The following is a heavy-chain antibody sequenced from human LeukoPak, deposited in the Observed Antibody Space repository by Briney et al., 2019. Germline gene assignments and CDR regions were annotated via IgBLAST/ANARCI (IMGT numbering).Heavy chain of an antibody. D-gene: IGHD1-26*01. CDR1: GFTFSSYE. CDR2: ISGSGTTI. CDR3: VRGWGRLDSGSPFPE. J-gene: IGHJ4*02. Sequence: GGSLRLSCAASGFTFSSYEMNWVRQAPGKGLEWASYISGSGTTIYYADSVKGRFSISRDNANNSLYLQMNSLRAEDTAVYYCVRGWGRLDSGSPFPEWGQGTLVTVSS. V-gene: IGHV3-48*03.